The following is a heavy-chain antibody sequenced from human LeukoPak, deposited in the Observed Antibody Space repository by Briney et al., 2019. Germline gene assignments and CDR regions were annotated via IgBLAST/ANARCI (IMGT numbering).Heavy chain of an antibody. V-gene: IGHV1-8*03. Sequence: ASVKVSCKASGGTFSSYAISWVRQAPGQGLEWMGWMNPNSGNTGYAQKFQGRVTITRNTSISTAYMELSSLRSEDTAVYYCVLTIFGVARDYWGQGTLVTVSS. D-gene: IGHD3-3*01. CDR2: MNPNSGNT. J-gene: IGHJ4*02. CDR3: VLTIFGVARDY. CDR1: GGTFSSYA.